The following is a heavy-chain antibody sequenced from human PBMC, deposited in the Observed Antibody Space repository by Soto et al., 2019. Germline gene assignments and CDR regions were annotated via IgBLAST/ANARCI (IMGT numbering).Heavy chain of an antibody. D-gene: IGHD2-2*01. CDR1: GATLHIGRYY. Sequence: PXEILCLTCTVSGATLHIGRYYWAWIRQNPGKGLEWIGYIYYTGVTYYNPSLGSRVNISVDTSKNQFSLELTSVTAADTAVYYCERDASSTANWLDPWGQGLLVTVSS. CDR2: IYYTGVT. J-gene: IGHJ5*02. V-gene: IGHV4-31*03. CDR3: ERDASSTANWLDP.